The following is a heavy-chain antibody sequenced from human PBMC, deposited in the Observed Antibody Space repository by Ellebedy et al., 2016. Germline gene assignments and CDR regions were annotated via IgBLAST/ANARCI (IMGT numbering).Heavy chain of an antibody. CDR2: ISAVGDST. CDR3: ARDPGGHWYLDL. V-gene: IGHV3-23*01. CDR1: GFTFSTSA. Sequence: GGSLRLSXVASGFTFSTSAISWIRQAPGKGLEWVSAISAVGDSTYSADSVKGRFTISRDNSKDTLYLQMNSLSAEDTALYYCARDPGGHWYLDLWGRGTLVTVSS. D-gene: IGHD3-10*01. J-gene: IGHJ2*01.